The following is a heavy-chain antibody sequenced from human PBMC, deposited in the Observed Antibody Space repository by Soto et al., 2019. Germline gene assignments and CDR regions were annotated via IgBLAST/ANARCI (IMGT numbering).Heavy chain of an antibody. CDR1: GFTFSSYA. Sequence: GGSLRLSCAASGFTFSSYAMSWVRQAPGKGLEWVSAISGSGGSTYYADSVKGRFTISRDNSKNTLYLQMNSLRAEDTAVCYCAKRASFKLVLSYYYMDVWGKGTTVTVSS. CDR3: AKRASFKLVLSYYYMDV. CDR2: ISGSGGST. J-gene: IGHJ6*03. D-gene: IGHD6-6*01. V-gene: IGHV3-23*01.